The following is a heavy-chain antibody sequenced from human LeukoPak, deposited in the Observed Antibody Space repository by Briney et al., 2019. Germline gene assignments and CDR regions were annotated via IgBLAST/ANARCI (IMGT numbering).Heavy chain of an antibody. Sequence: PGGSLRLSCATSGFTFSIYAMTWVRQAPGKGLEWVSSISGSGGGTYYADSVAGHFIISRDNSKNTLYLQMNSLRADDTAVYYFAREGLRFLGGGYWGQGTLVTVSS. CDR3: AREGLRFLGGGY. CDR2: ISGSGGGT. J-gene: IGHJ4*02. D-gene: IGHD3-3*01. CDR1: GFTFSIYA. V-gene: IGHV3-23*01.